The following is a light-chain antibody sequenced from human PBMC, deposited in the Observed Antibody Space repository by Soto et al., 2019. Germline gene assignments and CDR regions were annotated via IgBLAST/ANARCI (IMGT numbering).Light chain of an antibody. CDR3: QQANSFPLT. J-gene: IGKJ4*01. Sequence: DIQMTQSPSSVSASVGDRVTITCRASQDVSTWLAWYQHKPGKDPTLLIHEASILQSGVQSRFSGSGSGTEFTLTVTSRQPDDFATYYCQQANSFPLTFGGGTKVDIK. CDR1: QDVSTW. CDR2: EAS. V-gene: IGKV1-12*01.